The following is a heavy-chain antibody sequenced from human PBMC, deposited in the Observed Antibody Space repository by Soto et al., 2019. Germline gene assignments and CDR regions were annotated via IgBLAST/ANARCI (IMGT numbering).Heavy chain of an antibody. Sequence: SETLSLTCTVSGGSISSGGYYWSWIRQHPGKGLEWIGYIYYSGSTYYNPSLKSRVTISVDTSKNQFSLKLSSVTAADTAVYYCARDPYYDFWSGLGAFDIWGQGTMVTVSS. CDR2: IYYSGST. V-gene: IGHV4-31*03. J-gene: IGHJ3*02. CDR1: GGSISSGGYY. CDR3: ARDPYYDFWSGLGAFDI. D-gene: IGHD3-3*01.